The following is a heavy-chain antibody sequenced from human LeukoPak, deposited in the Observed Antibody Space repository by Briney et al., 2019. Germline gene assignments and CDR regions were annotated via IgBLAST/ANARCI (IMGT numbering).Heavy chain of an antibody. CDR1: GASVSTYH. J-gene: IGHJ4*02. V-gene: IGHV4-59*02. CDR2: LSYTGKT. CDR3: SEGYFEPFDH. D-gene: IGHD2/OR15-2a*01. Sequence: SETLSLTCVVSGASVSTYHWNWIRQLPGQGLEWIGCLSYTGKTDYNPSLTSRVTISLDTSKNQVSLKLRSVTAADTAVYYCSEGYFEPFDHWGQGTLVTVSS.